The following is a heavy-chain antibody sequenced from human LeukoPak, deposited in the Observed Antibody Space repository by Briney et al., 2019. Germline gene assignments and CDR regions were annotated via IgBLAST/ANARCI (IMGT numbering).Heavy chain of an antibody. J-gene: IGHJ6*03. D-gene: IGHD5/OR15-5a*01. V-gene: IGHV3-20*04. CDR2: INWNGRST. Sequence: GGSLRLSCAASGFNFDTYGMSWVRHTPGKGLEWVSGINWNGRSTRYADSVKGRFTISRDNAKNSLYLQMSSLRPEDTALYYCARNVYPISYYMDVWGKGTTVTVSS. CDR1: GFNFDTYG. CDR3: ARNVYPISYYMDV.